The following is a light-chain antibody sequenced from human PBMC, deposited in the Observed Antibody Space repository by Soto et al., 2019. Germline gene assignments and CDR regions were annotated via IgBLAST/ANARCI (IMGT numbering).Light chain of an antibody. CDR1: QSVSSN. CDR3: QQYNYWPRT. J-gene: IGKJ1*01. CDR2: GAS. V-gene: IGKV3-15*01. Sequence: EIVLTQSPATLSLSPGETATLSCRASQSVSSNLAWYQQKRGQAPRLLIYGASTRATGIPARFSGSGSGTEFTLTISSLQSEDFAVYYCQQYNYWPRTFGQGTKV.